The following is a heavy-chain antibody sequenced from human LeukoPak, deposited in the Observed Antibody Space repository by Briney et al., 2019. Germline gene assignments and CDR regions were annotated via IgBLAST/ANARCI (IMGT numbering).Heavy chain of an antibody. D-gene: IGHD3-22*01. V-gene: IGHV3-30*18. CDR1: GFTFSSYG. J-gene: IGHJ4*02. Sequence: GRSLGLSCAASGFTFSSYGMHWVRQAPGKGLEWVAVISYDGSNKYYAESVKGRFTISRDNSKNTLYLQMNSLRPEDTAVYYCAKDQYDSNGSDYWGQGTLVTVSS. CDR2: ISYDGSNK. CDR3: AKDQYDSNGSDY.